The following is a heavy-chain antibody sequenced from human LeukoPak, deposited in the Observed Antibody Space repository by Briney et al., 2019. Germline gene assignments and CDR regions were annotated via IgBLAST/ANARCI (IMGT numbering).Heavy chain of an antibody. CDR2: ISGSGGST. CDR1: GFTFSSYA. J-gene: IGHJ4*02. CDR3: AKWDGSGSYYNLPTHHHDY. Sequence: GGSLRLSCAASGFTFSSYAMSWVRQAPGKGLEWVSAISGSGGSTYYADSVEGRFTISRDNSKNTLYLQMNSLGAEDTAVYYCAKWDGSGSYYNLPTHHHDYWGQGTLVTVSS. V-gene: IGHV3-23*01. D-gene: IGHD3-10*01.